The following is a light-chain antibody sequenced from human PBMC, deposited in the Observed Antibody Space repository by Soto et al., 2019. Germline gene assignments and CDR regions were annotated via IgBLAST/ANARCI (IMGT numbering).Light chain of an antibody. CDR3: QQTYLTPRT. V-gene: IGKV1-39*01. J-gene: IGKJ1*01. CDR1: QSINTL. Sequence: DLQMTQSPSSLSASLGDRVTITCRANQSINTLLNWYQQKPGKAPKLVIYGASRLQSGVPSTFSGGGSGTDFTLTISSLQPEDVATYFCQQTYLTPRTFGQGTKVE. CDR2: GAS.